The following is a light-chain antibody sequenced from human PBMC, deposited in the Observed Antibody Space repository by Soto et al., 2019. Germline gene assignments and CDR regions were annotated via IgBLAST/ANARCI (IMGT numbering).Light chain of an antibody. Sequence: QSALTQPPSASGSPGQSVTISCTGTSSDVCAYNYVSWYQQLPGKAPKLIIYEVSKRPSGVPDRFSGSKSGNTASLTVSGLQAEDEADYYCTSYAGTYSFFYVFGPATKVTV. CDR2: EVS. J-gene: IGLJ1*01. CDR1: SSDVCAYNY. CDR3: TSYAGTYSFFYV. V-gene: IGLV2-8*01.